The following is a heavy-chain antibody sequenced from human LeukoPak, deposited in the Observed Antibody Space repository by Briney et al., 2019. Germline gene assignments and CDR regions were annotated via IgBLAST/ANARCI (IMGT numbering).Heavy chain of an antibody. J-gene: IGHJ6*04. Sequence: SETLSLTCTLSGGSFSSYYWSWIRQPPGKELEWIGYIYYSGSTNYNPSLKSRVTISVDTSKNQFSLKLSSVTATDTAVYYCARAGYSGSDFSVWGKGSTVTVSS. CDR1: GGSFSSYY. CDR2: IYYSGST. CDR3: ARAGYSGSDFSV. V-gene: IGHV4-59*01. D-gene: IGHD5-12*01.